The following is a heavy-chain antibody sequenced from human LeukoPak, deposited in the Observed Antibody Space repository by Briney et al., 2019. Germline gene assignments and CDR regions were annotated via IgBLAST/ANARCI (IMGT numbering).Heavy chain of an antibody. D-gene: IGHD3-22*01. CDR2: ISGSGGST. J-gene: IGHJ4*02. CDR3: AKGAAYYYDSSGYYNY. CDR1: GFTFSSYA. Sequence: GGSLRLSCAASGFTFSSYAMSWVRQAPGKGLEWVSAISGSGGSTYYADSVKGRFTISRDNSKNTLYLQMDSLRAEDTAVYYCAKGAAYYYDSSGYYNYWGQGTLVTVSS. V-gene: IGHV3-23*01.